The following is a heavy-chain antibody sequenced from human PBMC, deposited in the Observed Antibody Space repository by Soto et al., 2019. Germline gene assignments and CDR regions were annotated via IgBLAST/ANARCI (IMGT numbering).Heavy chain of an antibody. CDR3: AKGGSAALISAAGTGNWFDP. V-gene: IGHV3-9*01. CDR1: GFTFDDYA. J-gene: IGHJ5*02. D-gene: IGHD6-13*01. Sequence: EVHLVESGGGLVQPGRSLKLPCVASGFTFDDYAMYWVRQAPGKGPEWVSGISWSGTNIAYADSVKGRFTISRDNAKNTLYLQMNSLRADDTALYYCAKGGSAALISAAGTGNWFDPWGQGSLVTVSS. CDR2: ISWSGTNI.